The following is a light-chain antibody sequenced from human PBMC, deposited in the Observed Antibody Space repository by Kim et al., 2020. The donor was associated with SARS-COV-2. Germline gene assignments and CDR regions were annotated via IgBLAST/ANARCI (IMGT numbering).Light chain of an antibody. CDR2: AAS. Sequence: ASVGDRVTITCRASQSISSYLNWYQQKPGKAPKLLIYAASSLQSGDPSRFSGSGSGTDFTLTISSLQPEDFATYYCQQSYSTPWTFGQGTKVDIK. J-gene: IGKJ1*01. CDR1: QSISSY. CDR3: QQSYSTPWT. V-gene: IGKV1-39*01.